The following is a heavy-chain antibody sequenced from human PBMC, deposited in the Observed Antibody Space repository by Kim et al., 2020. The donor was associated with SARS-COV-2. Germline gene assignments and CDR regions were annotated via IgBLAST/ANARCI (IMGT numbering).Heavy chain of an antibody. Sequence: GSTIYYADSVKGRFTISRDNTKNSLYLQMNSLRAEDTAVYYCARHSGVDYWGQGTLVTVSS. CDR2: GSTI. J-gene: IGHJ4*02. V-gene: IGHV3-11*04. D-gene: IGHD1-26*01. CDR3: ARHSGVDY.